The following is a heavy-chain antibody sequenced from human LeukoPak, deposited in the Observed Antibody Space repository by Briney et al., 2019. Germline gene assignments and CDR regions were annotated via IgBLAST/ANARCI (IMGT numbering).Heavy chain of an antibody. CDR3: AGGSVDILNGYKEGWFDP. Sequence: SETLSLTCTVSGGSISSYYWSWIRQPPGKGLEWIGYIYYSGSTNYNPSLKSRVTISVDTSKNQFSLKLSSVTAADTAVYYCAGGSVDILNGYKEGWFDPWGQGTLVTVSS. V-gene: IGHV4-59*01. J-gene: IGHJ5*02. CDR1: GGSISSYY. D-gene: IGHD3-9*01. CDR2: IYYSGST.